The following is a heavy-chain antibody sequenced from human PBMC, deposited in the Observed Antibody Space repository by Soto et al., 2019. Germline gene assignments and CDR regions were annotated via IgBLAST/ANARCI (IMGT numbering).Heavy chain of an antibody. CDR3: ARDRRDYYDSSGLPDY. J-gene: IGHJ4*02. Sequence: SETLSLTCTVSGGSVSSGSYYWSWIRQPPGKGLEWIGYIYYSGSTNYNPSLKSRVTISVDTSKNQFSLKLSSVTAADTAVYYCARDRRDYYDSSGLPDYWGQGTLVTVSS. CDR2: IYYSGST. D-gene: IGHD3-22*01. CDR1: GGSVSSGSYY. V-gene: IGHV4-61*01.